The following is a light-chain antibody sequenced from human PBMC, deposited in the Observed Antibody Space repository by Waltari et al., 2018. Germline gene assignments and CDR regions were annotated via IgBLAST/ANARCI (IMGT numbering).Light chain of an antibody. V-gene: IGLV1-44*01. CDR2: FNN. Sequence: QSVLTQPPSVSGTPGQRITISCSGSVSNIESNAVNWYQQLPGEAPKLLMYFNNRRPSGVPVRFSGSKSGTSASRAISGLQSEDEADYYCAAWDDTLNGVLFGGGTKLTVL. CDR1: VSNIESNA. J-gene: IGLJ2*01. CDR3: AAWDDTLNGVL.